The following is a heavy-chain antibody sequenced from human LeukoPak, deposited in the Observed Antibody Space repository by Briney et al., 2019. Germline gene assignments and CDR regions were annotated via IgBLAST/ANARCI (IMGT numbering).Heavy chain of an antibody. J-gene: IGHJ4*02. D-gene: IGHD6-13*01. CDR2: IWYDGSNK. Sequence: PGRSLRLSCAASGFTFSSYGMHWVRQAPGKGLEWVAVIWYDGSNKYYADSVKGRFTISRDNSKNTLYLQMNSLRAEDTAVYYCAGCIAAAGAFDYWGQGTLVTVSS. CDR3: AGCIAAAGAFDY. CDR1: GFTFSSYG. V-gene: IGHV3-33*01.